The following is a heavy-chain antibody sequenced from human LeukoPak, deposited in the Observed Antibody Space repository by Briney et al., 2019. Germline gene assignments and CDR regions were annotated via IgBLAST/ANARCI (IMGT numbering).Heavy chain of an antibody. CDR3: AAERGASGEFAY. CDR2: ISYDGRSQ. Sequence: PGGSLRLSCAASGLTFTSYGMHWVRQAPGKGLEWVAVISYDGRSQYYADSVKGRFSISRDNSKNTLYLQMTSLRPEDTAVYYCAAERGASGEFAYWGQGTPVTVSS. D-gene: IGHD3-10*01. J-gene: IGHJ4*02. V-gene: IGHV3-30*03. CDR1: GLTFTSYG.